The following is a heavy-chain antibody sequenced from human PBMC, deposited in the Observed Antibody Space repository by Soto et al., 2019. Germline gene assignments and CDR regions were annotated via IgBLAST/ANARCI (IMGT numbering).Heavy chain of an antibody. CDR3: SRERESASEH. CDR2: IYYTGTT. Sequence: QLQLQESGPGPVKPSETLSLTCTVSGGSISSSTYHWAWIRQPPGKGLEWIASIYYTGTTYYSPSLKSRVTISVDTSKNHFSLKLSSVTAADTAVYYCSRERESASEHWGQGTLVTVSS. J-gene: IGHJ4*02. CDR1: GGSISSSTYH. V-gene: IGHV4-39*02.